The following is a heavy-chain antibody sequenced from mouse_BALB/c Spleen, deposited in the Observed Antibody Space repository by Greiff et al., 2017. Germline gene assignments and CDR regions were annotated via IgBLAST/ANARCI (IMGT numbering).Heavy chain of an antibody. CDR2: INPYNDGT. CDR3: ARVETLVAYYYAMDY. CDR1: GYTFTSYV. J-gene: IGHJ4*01. Sequence: EVQLQQSGPELVKPGASVKMSCKASGYTFTSYVMHWVKQKPGQGLEWIGYINPYNDGTKYNEKFKGKATLTSDKSSSTAYMELSSLTSEDSAVYYCARVETLVAYYYAMDYWGQGTSVTASS. D-gene: IGHD1-1*01. V-gene: IGHV1-14*01.